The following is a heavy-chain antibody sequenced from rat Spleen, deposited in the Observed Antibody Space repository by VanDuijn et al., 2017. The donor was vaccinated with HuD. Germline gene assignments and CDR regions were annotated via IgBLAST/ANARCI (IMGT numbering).Heavy chain of an antibody. CDR1: GFTFSDYY. Sequence: EVQLVESGGGLVQPGRSLKLSCAASGFTFSDYYMAWVRQAPKKGLEWVASISTGGDYTYYRDSVKGRFSISRDNAKSTLYLQMDSLRSEDTATYYCARGTTPWGQGVMVTVSS. CDR3: ARGTTP. CDR2: ISTGGDYT. D-gene: IGHD1-4*01. J-gene: IGHJ2*01. V-gene: IGHV5-25*01.